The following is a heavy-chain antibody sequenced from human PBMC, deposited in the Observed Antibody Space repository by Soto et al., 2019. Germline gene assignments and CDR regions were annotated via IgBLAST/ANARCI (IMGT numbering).Heavy chain of an antibody. CDR2: ITPILGIA. Sequence: QVQLVQSGAEVKKPGSSVKVSCKASGGTFSSYTISWVRQAPGQGLEWMGRITPILGIANYAQKFQGRVTITADKSTRTAYMELSSLRSEDTAVYYCARGPNSRKAARWGYFAYWGQGTLVTVSS. J-gene: IGHJ4*02. D-gene: IGHD6-6*01. CDR3: ARGPNSRKAARWGYFAY. CDR1: GGTFSSYT. V-gene: IGHV1-69*02.